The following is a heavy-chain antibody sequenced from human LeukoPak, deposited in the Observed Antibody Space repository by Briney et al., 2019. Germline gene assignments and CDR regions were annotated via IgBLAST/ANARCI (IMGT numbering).Heavy chain of an antibody. CDR2: ILTAGST. J-gene: IGHJ4*02. CDR1: EFIVSSYY. V-gene: IGHV3-53*01. D-gene: IGHD6-19*01. Sequence: GSLRLSCAASEFIVSSYYMSWVRQAPGKGLEWVSVILTAGSTYYADSVKGRFSISRDDSKNMVYLQMNSLRAEDTAVYFCAREGYSSGWFRLWGQGTLVTVSS. CDR3: AREGYSSGWFRL.